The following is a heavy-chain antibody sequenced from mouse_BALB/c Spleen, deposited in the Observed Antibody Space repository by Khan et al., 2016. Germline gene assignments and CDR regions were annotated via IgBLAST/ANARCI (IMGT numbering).Heavy chain of an antibody. CDR3: ARMGGIHYQYYYAMDY. V-gene: IGHV1-7*01. J-gene: IGHJ4*01. D-gene: IGHD1-2*01. Sequence: QVQLKESGAELAKPGASVKMSCKASGYTFTSYWMHWVKQRPGQGLEWIGYINPSTGYTEYNQKFKDKATLTADKSSSTAYMQLSSLTSEDSAVXDCARMGGIHYQYYYAMDYWGQGSSVTVSS. CDR2: INPSTGYT. CDR1: GYTFTSYW.